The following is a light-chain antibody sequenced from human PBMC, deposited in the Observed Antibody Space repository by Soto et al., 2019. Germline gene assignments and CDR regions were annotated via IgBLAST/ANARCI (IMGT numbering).Light chain of an antibody. CDR2: GAS. Sequence: EIVFTQSPGTLSLSPGERATLSCRASQSVSSSYLAWYQQKPGQAPRLLIYGASNRATGIPDRFSGSGSGTDFTLTISRLEPEDFAVYYCQQYGSSPWTFGQGTKVDI. CDR1: QSVSSSY. J-gene: IGKJ1*01. CDR3: QQYGSSPWT. V-gene: IGKV3-20*01.